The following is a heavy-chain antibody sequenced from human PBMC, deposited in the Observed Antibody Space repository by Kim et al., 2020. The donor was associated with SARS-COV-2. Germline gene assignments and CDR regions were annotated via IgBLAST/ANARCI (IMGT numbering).Heavy chain of an antibody. J-gene: IGHJ4*01. Sequence: GVSLRLSCAASGFTFHEYGMHWVRQLPGRGLEWVSGISWNSATIGYADTVKGRFIISRDNASNSLYLQMNSLRAEDTALYYCAKQITSRGSTFDAYFDY. CDR2: ISWNSATI. CDR1: GFTFHEYG. D-gene: IGHD1-20*01. CDR3: AKQITSRGSTFDAYFDY. V-gene: IGHV3-9*01.